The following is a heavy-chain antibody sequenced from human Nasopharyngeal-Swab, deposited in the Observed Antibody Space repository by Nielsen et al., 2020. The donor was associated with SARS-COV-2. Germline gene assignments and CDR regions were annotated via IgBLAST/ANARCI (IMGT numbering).Heavy chain of an antibody. D-gene: IGHD3-10*01. CDR2: ISGSGGST. V-gene: IGHV3-23*01. CDR1: GFTFSSYA. CDR3: AKRDGLLWFGELQYYYYYMDV. Sequence: GESLKISCAASGFTFSSYAMSWVRQAPGKGPEWVSAISGSGGSTYYADSVKGRFTISRDNSKNTLYLQMNSLRAEDTAVYYCAKRDGLLWFGELQYYYYYMDVWGKGTTVTVSS. J-gene: IGHJ6*03.